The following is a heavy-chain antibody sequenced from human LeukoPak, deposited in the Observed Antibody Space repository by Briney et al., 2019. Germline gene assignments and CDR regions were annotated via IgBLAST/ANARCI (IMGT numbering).Heavy chain of an antibody. Sequence: PSETLFLTCTVSGGSISSYYWSWIRQPPGKGLEWIGYIYYSGSTNYNPSLKSRVTISVDTSKNQFSLKLSSVTAADTAVYYCARGGDDYGDYFDYWGQGTLVTVSS. J-gene: IGHJ4*01. CDR3: ARGGDDYGDYFDY. CDR2: IYYSGST. CDR1: GGSISSYY. D-gene: IGHD4-17*01. V-gene: IGHV4-59*01.